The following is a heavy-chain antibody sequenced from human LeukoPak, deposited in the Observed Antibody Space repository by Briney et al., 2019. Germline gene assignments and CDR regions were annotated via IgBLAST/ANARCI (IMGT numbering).Heavy chain of an antibody. J-gene: IGHJ3*02. Sequence: SETLSLTCTVSGGSISSYYWSWIRQPAGKGLEWIGRIYTSGSTNYNPSLKSRVTMSVDTSKNQFSLKLSSVTAADTAVYYCARDSSPSMVCLMIDAFDIWGQGTMVTVSS. V-gene: IGHV4-4*07. CDR2: IYTSGST. D-gene: IGHD3-10*01. CDR1: GGSISSYY. CDR3: ARDSSPSMVCLMIDAFDI.